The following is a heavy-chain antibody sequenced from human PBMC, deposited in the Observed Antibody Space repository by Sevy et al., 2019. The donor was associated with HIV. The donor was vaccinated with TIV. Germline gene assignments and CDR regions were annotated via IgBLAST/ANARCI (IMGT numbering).Heavy chain of an antibody. J-gene: IGHJ6*02. D-gene: IGHD2-15*01. CDR1: GFTLRNYW. Sequence: GGSLRLSCAASGFTLRNYWMHWVRQAPGEGLGWVPRSNTDGSDTSYADSVRGRFTISRDNAKNTLYLQMNSLRAEDTAVYYCTRDRLLSGMDVWGQGTTRTVSS. CDR2: SNTDGSDT. CDR3: TRDRLLSGMDV. V-gene: IGHV3-74*01.